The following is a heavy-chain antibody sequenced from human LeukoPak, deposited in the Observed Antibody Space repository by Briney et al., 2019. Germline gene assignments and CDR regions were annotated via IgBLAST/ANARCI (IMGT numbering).Heavy chain of an antibody. D-gene: IGHD1-14*01. CDR2: ICSGGST. CDR1: GFTFSSYY. CDR3: GGGLVTGYYCYHRMEV. V-gene: IGHV3-66*02. J-gene: IGHJ6*01. Sequence: GGSLRLSCAASGFTFSSYYMSWIRQAPGKGLEWVSVICSGGSTYYADSVEGRFTIFRDNSKNRLYLELNRLPAEDTAVYYCGGGLVTGYYCYHRMEVWGEGTRVRVP.